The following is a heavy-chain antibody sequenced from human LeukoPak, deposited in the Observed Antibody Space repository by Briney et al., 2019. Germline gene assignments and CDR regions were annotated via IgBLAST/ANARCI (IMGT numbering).Heavy chain of an antibody. CDR1: GFTFSSYS. CDR3: AREEAGDFNVFDY. CDR2: ISSSSSYI. V-gene: IGHV3-21*01. J-gene: IGHJ4*02. Sequence: GGSLRLSCAASGFTFSSYSMNWVRKAPGKGLEWVSSISSSSSYIYYADSVKGRFTISRDNAKNSLYLQMNSLRAEDTAVYYCAREEAGDFNVFDYWGQGTLVTVSS. D-gene: IGHD2-21*02.